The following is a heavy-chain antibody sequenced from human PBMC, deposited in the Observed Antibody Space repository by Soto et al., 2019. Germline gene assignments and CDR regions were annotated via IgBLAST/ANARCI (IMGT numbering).Heavy chain of an antibody. J-gene: IGHJ6*02. Sequence: PGESLKISCQGSGYSFTSYWISWVRQMPGKGLEWMGRIDPSDSYTNYSPSFQGHVTISADKSISTAYLQWSSLKASDTAMYYCARLKVVSLYYYYGMDVWGQGTTVTVSS. CDR2: IDPSDSYT. D-gene: IGHD3-22*01. CDR1: GYSFTSYW. V-gene: IGHV5-10-1*01. CDR3: ARLKVVSLYYYYGMDV.